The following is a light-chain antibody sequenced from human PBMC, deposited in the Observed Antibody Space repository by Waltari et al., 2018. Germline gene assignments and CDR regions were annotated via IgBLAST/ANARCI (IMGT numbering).Light chain of an antibody. CDR1: QNISSL. CDR2: DAA. J-gene: IGKJ4*01. Sequence: EIVLTQSPATLSLSPGERATLSCRARQNISSLLAWHQQKHGQSPRPLIYDAANRATGLPGFFSGSGSGTVFTPTISRLAPDDFAVYFCQQRYNWLALTSGAGTTVELK. V-gene: IGKV3-11*01. CDR3: QQRYNWLALT.